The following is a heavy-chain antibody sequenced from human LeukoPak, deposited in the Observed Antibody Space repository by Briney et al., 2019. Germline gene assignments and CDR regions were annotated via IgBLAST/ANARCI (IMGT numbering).Heavy chain of an antibody. J-gene: IGHJ4*02. V-gene: IGHV3-74*01. CDR1: GFSFSPYW. CDR3: TRSPSLCGRYWGFDY. CDR2: LSPDGSSS. Sequence: GGSLRLSCAASGFSFSPYWMHWVRQAPGKGLVWVSRLSPDGSSSVYADSVKGRFTVSRDNAKNTVYLQMNSLRDDDTAVYYCTRSPSLCGRYWGFDYWGQGALVTVSS. D-gene: IGHD1-26*01.